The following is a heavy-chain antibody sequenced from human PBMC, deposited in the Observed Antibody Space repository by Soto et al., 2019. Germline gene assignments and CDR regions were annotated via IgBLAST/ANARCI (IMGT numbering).Heavy chain of an antibody. CDR2: IYHSGST. CDR3: AGDYGSGSYIYGMDV. D-gene: IGHD3-10*01. CDR1: GGSISSGGYS. Sequence: SETLSLTCAVSGGSISSGGYSWSWIRQPPGKGLEWIGYIYHSGSTYYNPSLKSRVTISVDRSKNQFSLKLSSVTAADTAVYYCAGDYGSGSYIYGMDVWGQGTTVTVSS. J-gene: IGHJ6*02. V-gene: IGHV4-30-2*01.